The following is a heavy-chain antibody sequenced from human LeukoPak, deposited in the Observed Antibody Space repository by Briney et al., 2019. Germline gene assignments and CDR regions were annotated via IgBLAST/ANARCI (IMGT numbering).Heavy chain of an antibody. CDR1: GFTFSSYS. V-gene: IGHV3-48*02. Sequence: PGGSLRLSCAASGFTFSSYSMNWVRQTPGKGLEWVSYISSSSNTIKKYADSVKGRFTISRDNAKSSLYLQMNSLRAEDTAVYYCARDIAEHGMDVWGQGTTVTVSS. CDR2: ISSSSNTIK. J-gene: IGHJ6*02. CDR3: ARDIAEHGMDV. D-gene: IGHD1-14*01.